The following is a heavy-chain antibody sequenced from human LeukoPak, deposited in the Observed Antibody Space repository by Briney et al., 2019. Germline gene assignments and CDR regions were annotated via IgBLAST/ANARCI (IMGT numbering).Heavy chain of an antibody. D-gene: IGHD6-13*01. V-gene: IGHV3-23*01. J-gene: IGHJ4*02. CDR2: ISGSGGST. CDR1: GFTFSSYA. CDR3: AKDGPYSSSWAFDY. Sequence: PGGSLRLSCAASGFTFSSYAMSGVRQAPGKVLEWVSAISGSGGSTYYADSVKGRFTISRDNSKNTLYLQMNSLRAEDTAVYYCAKDGPYSSSWAFDYWGQGTLVTVSS.